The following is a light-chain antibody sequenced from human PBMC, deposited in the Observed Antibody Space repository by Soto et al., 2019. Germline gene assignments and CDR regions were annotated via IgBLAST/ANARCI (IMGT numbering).Light chain of an antibody. CDR1: TGDVGTYNF. CDR2: DAS. Sequence: QSALTQPRSVSGSPGQSVTISCTGTTGDVGTYNFVSWDQHHPGKAPKLMIYDASKRPSGVPDRFSASKSGNTASLTISGLQAEDEADYSCCSYAASVTGVFGGGTKLTVL. CDR3: CSYAASVTGV. J-gene: IGLJ3*02. V-gene: IGLV2-11*01.